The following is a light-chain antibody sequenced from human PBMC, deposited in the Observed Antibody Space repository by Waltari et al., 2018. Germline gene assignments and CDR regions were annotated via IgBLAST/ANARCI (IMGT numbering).Light chain of an antibody. Sequence: QSALTQPPPASGSPGQSVTIPCPGTSSDVGGYNYVPWYQHYPDKAPKPIIYEVTKRPSGVPDRFSGSKSGNTASLTVSGLQAEDEADYYCTSYGGSNNFVIFGGGTKLTVL. CDR2: EVT. J-gene: IGLJ2*01. CDR1: SSDVGGYNY. CDR3: TSYGGSNNFVI. V-gene: IGLV2-8*01.